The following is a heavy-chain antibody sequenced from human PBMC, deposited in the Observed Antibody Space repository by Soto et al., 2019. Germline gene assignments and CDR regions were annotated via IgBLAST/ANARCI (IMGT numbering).Heavy chain of an antibody. D-gene: IGHD2-15*01. V-gene: IGHV1-18*01. Sequence: QVQLVQSGGEVKKPGASVKVSCKASGYTFTSYGISWVRQAPGQGLEWMGRISAYNGNTNYAQKLQGRVTMTTDTSPSTAYMELRSLRSVDAAVYYCARVVVALGHWFDPWGQGTLVTVSS. CDR2: ISAYNGNT. CDR3: ARVVVALGHWFDP. CDR1: GYTFTSYG. J-gene: IGHJ5*02.